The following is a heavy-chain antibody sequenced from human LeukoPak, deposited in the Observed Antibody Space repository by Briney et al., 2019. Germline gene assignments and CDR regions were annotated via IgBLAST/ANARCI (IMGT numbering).Heavy chain of an antibody. Sequence: ASVKVSCKASGYTFTSYGISWVRQAPGQGLEWMGWISAYNGNTNYAQKLQGRVTMTTDTSTSTAYMELRSLRSDDTAVYYYAREGRRITMIVVSRAFDIWGQGTMVTVSS. CDR2: ISAYNGNT. CDR1: GYTFTSYG. V-gene: IGHV1-18*01. D-gene: IGHD3-22*01. CDR3: AREGRRITMIVVSRAFDI. J-gene: IGHJ3*02.